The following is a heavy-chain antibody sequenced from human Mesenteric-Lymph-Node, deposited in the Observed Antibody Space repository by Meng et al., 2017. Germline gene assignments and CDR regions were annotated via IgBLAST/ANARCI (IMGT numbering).Heavy chain of an antibody. Sequence: QVQLVQSGAEVKKPGASVKVSCKASGYIFNNYGVSWVRQAPGQGPEWMGWINAGNGNTKYSQKFQGRVTITRDTSASTAYMELSSLRSEDTAVYYCASYYDSSGYYYPFAYWGQGTLVTVSS. D-gene: IGHD3-22*01. V-gene: IGHV1-18*01. J-gene: IGHJ4*02. CDR3: ASYYDSSGYYYPFAY. CDR1: GYIFNNYG. CDR2: INAGNGNT.